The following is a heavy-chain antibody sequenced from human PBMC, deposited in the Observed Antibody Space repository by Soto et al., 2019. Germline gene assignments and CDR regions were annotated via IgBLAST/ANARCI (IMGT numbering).Heavy chain of an antibody. CDR3: ATGGLPDYYYYYGMDV. J-gene: IGHJ6*02. CDR2: FDPEDGET. CDR1: GYTLTELS. V-gene: IGHV1-24*01. D-gene: IGHD3-16*01. Sequence: ASVKVSCKVSGYTLTELSMHWVRQAPGKGLEWMGGFDPEDGETIYAQKFQGRVTMTEDTSTDTAYMELSSLRSEDTAVYYCATGGLPDYYYYYGMDVWGQGTTVTVSS.